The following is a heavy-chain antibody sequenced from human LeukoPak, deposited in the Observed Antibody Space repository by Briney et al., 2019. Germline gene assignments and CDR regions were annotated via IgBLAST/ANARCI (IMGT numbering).Heavy chain of an antibody. J-gene: IGHJ3*02. CDR3: ARDYYYEDAFDI. CDR2: ISGSGGST. CDR1: GFTFSSYG. V-gene: IGHV3-23*01. Sequence: PGGSLRLSCAASGFTFSSYGMSWVRQAPGKGLEWVSAISGSGGSTYYADSVKGRFTISRDNSKNTLYLQMNSLRAEDTAVYYCARDYYYEDAFDIWGQGTMVTVSS. D-gene: IGHD3-22*01.